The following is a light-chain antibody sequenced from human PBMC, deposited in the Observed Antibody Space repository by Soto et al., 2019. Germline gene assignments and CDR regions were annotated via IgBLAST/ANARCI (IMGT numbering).Light chain of an antibody. CDR1: QSISSSY. Sequence: ESVLTQSPGTLSLSPVERATLSCRASQSISSSYLAWYQQKPGQAPRLLVYGASSRATGIPDRFSGSGSGTDFTLTISRLEPEDFALYYCQQYSSTFWTFGQGTKVDIK. CDR2: GAS. V-gene: IGKV3-20*01. J-gene: IGKJ1*01. CDR3: QQYSSTFWT.